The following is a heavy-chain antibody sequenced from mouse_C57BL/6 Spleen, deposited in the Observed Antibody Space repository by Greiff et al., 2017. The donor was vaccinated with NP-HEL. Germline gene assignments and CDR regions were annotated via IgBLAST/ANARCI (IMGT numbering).Heavy chain of an antibody. CDR3: TTSYYDYDSYYFDY. V-gene: IGHV14-4*01. J-gene: IGHJ2*01. CDR1: GFNIKDDY. CDR2: IDPENGDT. Sequence: VQLKESGAELVRPGASVKLSCTASGFNIKDDYMHWVKQRPEQGLEWIGWIDPENGDTEYASKFQGKATITADTSSNTAYLQLSSLTSEDTAVYYCTTSYYDYDSYYFDYWGQGTTLTVSS. D-gene: IGHD2-4*01.